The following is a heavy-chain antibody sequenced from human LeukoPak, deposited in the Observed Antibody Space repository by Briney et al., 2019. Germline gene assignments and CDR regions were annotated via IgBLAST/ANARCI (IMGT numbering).Heavy chain of an antibody. V-gene: IGHV4-30-4*08. CDR1: GGSISSGDYY. D-gene: IGHD4-17*01. CDR2: IYYSGST. CDR3: ARESAVTHDY. Sequence: SQTLSLTCTVSGGSISSGDYYWSWIRQPPGKGLEWIGYIYYSGSTYYNPSLKSRVTISVDTSKNQFSLKLSSVTAGDTAVYSCARESAVTHDYWGQGTLVTVSS. J-gene: IGHJ4*02.